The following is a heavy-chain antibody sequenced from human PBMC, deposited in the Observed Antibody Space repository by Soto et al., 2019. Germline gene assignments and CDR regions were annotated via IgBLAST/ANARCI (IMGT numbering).Heavy chain of an antibody. V-gene: IGHV3-48*02. CDR1: GFTFSSYS. Sequence: EVQLVESGGGLVQPGGSLRLSCAASGFTFSSYSMNWVRQAPGKGLEWVSYISSSSSTIYYADSVKGRFTISRDNAKNSLYLQMNSLRDEDTAVYYYARAEWELPGGVYFDYWGQGTLVTVSS. D-gene: IGHD1-26*01. J-gene: IGHJ4*02. CDR3: ARAEWELPGGVYFDY. CDR2: ISSSSSTI.